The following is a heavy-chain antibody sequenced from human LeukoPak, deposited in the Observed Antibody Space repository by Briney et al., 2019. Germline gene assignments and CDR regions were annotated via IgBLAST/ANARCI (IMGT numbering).Heavy chain of an antibody. Sequence: SETLSPTCTVSGGSISSGSYYWSWIRQPAGKGLEWIGRIYTSGSTNYNPSLKSRVTISVDTSKNQFSLKLSSVTAADTAVYYCARDGDYYGSGSPLDYWGQGTLVTVSS. CDR1: GGSISSGSYY. D-gene: IGHD3-10*01. V-gene: IGHV4-61*02. CDR3: ARDGDYYGSGSPLDY. J-gene: IGHJ4*02. CDR2: IYTSGST.